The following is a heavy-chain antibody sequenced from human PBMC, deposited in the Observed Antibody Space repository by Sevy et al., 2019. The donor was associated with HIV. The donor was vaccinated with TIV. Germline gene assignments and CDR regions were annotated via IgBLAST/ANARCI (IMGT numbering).Heavy chain of an antibody. J-gene: IGHJ4*02. CDR2: IYTSGST. Sequence: SETLSLTCTVSGGSISSYYWSWIRQPAGKGLEWIGRIYTSGSTNYNPSLKSRVTMSVDTSKNQFSLKLNSATAADTAVYYCARDFRGIDYFDYWGQGTLVTVSS. V-gene: IGHV4-4*07. CDR1: GGSISSYY. D-gene: IGHD6-13*01. CDR3: ARDFRGIDYFDY.